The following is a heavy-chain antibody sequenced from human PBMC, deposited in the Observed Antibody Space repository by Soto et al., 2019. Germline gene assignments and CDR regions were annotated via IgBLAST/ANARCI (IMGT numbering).Heavy chain of an antibody. CDR2: IYPGDSDT. Sequence: EVQLVQSGAEVKKPGESLKISCKGSGYSFTSYWIGWVRQMPGKGLEWMGIIYPGDSDTRYSPSFQGQVTISADKSISTAYLQWSSLKASDTAMYYCARLGAITGTAVGGGSDYYYMDVWGKGTTVTVSS. CDR3: ARLGAITGTAVGGGSDYYYMDV. J-gene: IGHJ6*03. CDR1: GYSFTSYW. V-gene: IGHV5-51*03. D-gene: IGHD1-20*01.